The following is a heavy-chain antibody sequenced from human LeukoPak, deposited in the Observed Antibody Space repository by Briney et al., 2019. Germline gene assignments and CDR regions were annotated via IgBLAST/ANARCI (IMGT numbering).Heavy chain of an antibody. CDR2: IYTSGST. CDR1: GGSISSYY. CDR3: ARLDSSSSGYYYYYMDV. Sequence: SETLSLTCTVSGGSISSYYWSWIRQPPGKRLEWIGYIYTSGSTNYNPSLKSRVTISVDTSKDQFSLKLSSVTAADTAVYYCARLDSSSSGYYYYYMDVWGKGTTVTVSS. V-gene: IGHV4-4*09. D-gene: IGHD6-6*01. J-gene: IGHJ6*03.